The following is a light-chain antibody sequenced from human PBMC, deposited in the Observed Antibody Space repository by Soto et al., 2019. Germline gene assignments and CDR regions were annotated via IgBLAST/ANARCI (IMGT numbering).Light chain of an antibody. V-gene: IGLV2-23*01. CDR1: SSDVGSYNL. CDR2: EGT. J-gene: IGLJ3*02. CDR3: CSYAGISPTWV. Sequence: QSALTQPASVSGSPGQSITISCTGTSSDVGSYNLVSWYQQHPGKAPKLMISEGTKRPSGVSSRFSGSKLGNTASLTISGLQSEDEADYYCCSYAGISPTWVFGGGTKLTVL.